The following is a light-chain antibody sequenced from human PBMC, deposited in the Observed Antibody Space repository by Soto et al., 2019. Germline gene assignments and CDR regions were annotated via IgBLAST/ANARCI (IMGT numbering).Light chain of an antibody. CDR3: QQLNSYPPF. CDR1: QGISSY. J-gene: IGKJ4*01. V-gene: IGKV1-9*01. Sequence: DIQLTQSPSFLSASVVDRVTITCRASQGISSYLAWYQQKPGKAPKLLIYAASTLQSGVPSRFSGSGSGTEFTLTISSLQPEDFATYYCQQLNSYPPFFGGGTKVEIK. CDR2: AAS.